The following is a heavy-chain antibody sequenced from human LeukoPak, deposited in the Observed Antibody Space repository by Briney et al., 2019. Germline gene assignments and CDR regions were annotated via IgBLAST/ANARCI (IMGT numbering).Heavy chain of an antibody. CDR2: ISPSSTYT. J-gene: IGHJ4*02. CDR3: ARDDGSGYDYFDY. CDR1: GFTFSTYS. D-gene: IGHD5-12*01. V-gene: IGHV3-21*01. Sequence: GGSLRLSCAASGFTFSTYSMNWVRQAPGKGLEWVSCISPSSTYTYYADSVKGRFTISRDNAKNSLYLQMNSLRAEDTAVYYCARDDGSGYDYFDYWGQGTLVTVSS.